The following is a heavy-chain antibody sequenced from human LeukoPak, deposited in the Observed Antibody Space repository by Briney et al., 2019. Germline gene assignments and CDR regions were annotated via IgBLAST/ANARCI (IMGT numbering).Heavy chain of an antibody. J-gene: IGHJ1*01. D-gene: IGHD2-15*01. CDR2: IRKKSDRYTT. Sequence: GGSLRLSCVASGFTVSDHYLDWVRQAPGKGLEWVGLIRKKSDRYTTEYAASVKGRFTITSDESTNSVYLQMSSLKSEDTAVYYCADIGGGGSNTRWGEGTVVTVSS. CDR3: ADIGGGGSNTR. CDR1: GFTVSDHY. V-gene: IGHV3-72*01.